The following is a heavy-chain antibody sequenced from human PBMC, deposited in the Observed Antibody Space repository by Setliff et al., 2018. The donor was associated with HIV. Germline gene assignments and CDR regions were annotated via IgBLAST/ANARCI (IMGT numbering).Heavy chain of an antibody. CDR2: ISGSGGST. J-gene: IGHJ6*03. V-gene: IGHV3-23*01. Sequence: GGSLRLSCAASGFTFSSYAMSWVRQAPGKGLEWVSAISGSGGSTYYADSVKGRFTISRDNNKNTLYLQMNSLRAEDTAVYYCAKDGHDQDHYYHMDVWGKGTTVTVSS. D-gene: IGHD1-1*01. CDR1: GFTFSSYA. CDR3: AKDGHDQDHYYHMDV.